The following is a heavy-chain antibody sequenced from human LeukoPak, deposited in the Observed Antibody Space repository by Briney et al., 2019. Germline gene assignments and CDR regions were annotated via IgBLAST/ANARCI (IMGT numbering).Heavy chain of an antibody. D-gene: IGHD3-22*01. CDR1: GGTFSSYA. CDR3: ARAGRSSGAYQYLDN. V-gene: IGHV1-8*02. J-gene: IGHJ4*02. Sequence: ASVKVSCKASGGTFSSYAISWVRQATGQGLEWMGWMNPNSKDTGFAQKFQDRVTLTTDTSISTAYMELSSLRSDDTAMYFCARAGRSSGAYQYLDNWGQGTLVTVSS. CDR2: MNPNSKDT.